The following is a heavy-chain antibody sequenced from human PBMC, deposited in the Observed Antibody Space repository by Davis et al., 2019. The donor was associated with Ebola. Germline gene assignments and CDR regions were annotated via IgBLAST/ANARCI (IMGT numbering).Heavy chain of an antibody. CDR2: IIPILGIA. Sequence: SVKVSCKVSGYTLTELSMHWVRQAPGQGLEWMGRIIPILGIANYAQKFQGRVTITADKSTSTAYMELSSLRSEDTAVYYCARDLSSDFWSGYGNWFDPWGQGTLVTVSS. J-gene: IGHJ5*02. CDR1: GYTLTELS. V-gene: IGHV1-69*04. CDR3: ARDLSSDFWSGYGNWFDP. D-gene: IGHD3-3*01.